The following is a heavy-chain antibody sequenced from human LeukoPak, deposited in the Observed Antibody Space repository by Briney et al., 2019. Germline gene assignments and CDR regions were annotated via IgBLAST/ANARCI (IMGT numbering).Heavy chain of an antibody. CDR3: ARGRYFDWLLNFDY. V-gene: IGHV3-48*03. D-gene: IGHD3-9*01. CDR2: ISSSGSTI. CDR1: GFTFSSYE. Sequence: GGSLRLSCAASGFTFSSYEMNWVRRAPGKGLEWVSYISSSGSTIYYADSVKGRFTISRDNAKNSLYLQMNSLRAEDTAVYYCARGRYFDWLLNFDYWGQGTLVTVSS. J-gene: IGHJ4*02.